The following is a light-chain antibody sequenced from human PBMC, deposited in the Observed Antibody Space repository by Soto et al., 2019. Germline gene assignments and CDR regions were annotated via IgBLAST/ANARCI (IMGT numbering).Light chain of an antibody. CDR3: QSYDSSLSALYV. CDR2: GNI. CDR1: SSNIGAGYD. Sequence: QSALAQPPSVSGTPGPRVTISCTGSSSNIGAGYDVHWYPQRPGTAPKLLIFGNINRPSGVPDRFSGSKSGTSASLAITGLQAEDEGDYYCQSYDSSLSALYVFGTGTKATVL. V-gene: IGLV1-40*01. J-gene: IGLJ1*01.